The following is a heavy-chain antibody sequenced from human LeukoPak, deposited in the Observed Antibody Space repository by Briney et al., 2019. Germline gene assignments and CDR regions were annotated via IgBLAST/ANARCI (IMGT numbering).Heavy chain of an antibody. Sequence: GGSLRLSCAASGFTFSNYWMHWVRQAPGKGLVWVSRINSDGSSTTSADSMKGRFTISRDNAKNTLYLQMNSLRAEDTAVYYCAKGGATVIDYWGQGTLVTVSS. CDR1: GFTFSNYW. V-gene: IGHV3-74*01. CDR2: INSDGSST. J-gene: IGHJ4*02. CDR3: AKGGATVIDY. D-gene: IGHD4-17*01.